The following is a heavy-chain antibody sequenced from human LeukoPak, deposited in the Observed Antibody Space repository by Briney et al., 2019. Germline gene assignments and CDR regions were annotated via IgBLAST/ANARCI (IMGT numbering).Heavy chain of an antibody. CDR2: IWYDGSNK. D-gene: IGHD1-26*01. CDR1: GFTFSSYG. J-gene: IGHJ6*02. V-gene: IGHV3-33*01. CDR3: ARDIEWERMDV. Sequence: PGGSLRLSCAASGFTFSSYGMHWVRQAPGKGLEWVAVIWYDGSNKYYADSVKGRFTISRDNSKNTLYLQMDSLRAEDTAVYYCARDIEWERMDVWGQGTTVTVSS.